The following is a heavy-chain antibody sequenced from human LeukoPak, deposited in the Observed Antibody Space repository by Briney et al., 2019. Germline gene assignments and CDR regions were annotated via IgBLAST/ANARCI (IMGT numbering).Heavy chain of an antibody. CDR3: ARADYGGKDAFDI. Sequence: PSETLSLTYTVSGGSISSGDYYWSWIRQPPGKGLEWIGYIYYSGSTYYNPSLKSRVTISVDTSKNQFSLKLSSVTAADTAVYYCARADYGGKDAFDIWGQGTMVTVSS. CDR1: GGSISSGDYY. V-gene: IGHV4-30-4*01. J-gene: IGHJ3*02. D-gene: IGHD4-23*01. CDR2: IYYSGST.